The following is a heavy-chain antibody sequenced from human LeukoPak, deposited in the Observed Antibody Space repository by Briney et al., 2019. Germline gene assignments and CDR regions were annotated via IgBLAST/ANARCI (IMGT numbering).Heavy chain of an antibody. D-gene: IGHD4-17*01. CDR2: INPNSGGT. CDR1: GYTFTGYY. J-gene: IGHJ4*02. CDR3: ARGPSSPTVTVDY. V-gene: IGHV1-2*02. Sequence: ASVKVSCKASGYTFTGYYMHWVRQAPGQGLXXXGWINPNSGGTNYAQKFQGRVTMTRYTSISTAYMELSRLRSDDTAVYYCARGPSSPTVTVDYWGQGTLVTVSS.